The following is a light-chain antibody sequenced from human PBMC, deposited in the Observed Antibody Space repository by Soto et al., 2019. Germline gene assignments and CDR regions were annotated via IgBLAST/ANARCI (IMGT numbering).Light chain of an antibody. CDR2: SNN. CDR3: AAWDASLNGVI. CDR1: SSNIGTYT. Sequence: QSVLTQPPSASGTPGQRVTISCSGSSSNIGTYTVNWYQQVPGTAPKLLIYSNNQRPSGVPDRFSGSKSGTSASLAISRLQSEDEADYYCAAWDASLNGVIFGGGTKLTVL. V-gene: IGLV1-44*01. J-gene: IGLJ2*01.